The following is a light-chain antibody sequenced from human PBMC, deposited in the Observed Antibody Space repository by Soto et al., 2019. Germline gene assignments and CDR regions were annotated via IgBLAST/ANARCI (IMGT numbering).Light chain of an antibody. CDR2: GAS. CDR3: QQYDSSPRT. CDR1: QSISSSY. V-gene: IGKV3-20*01. J-gene: IGKJ1*01. Sequence: IVLTQSPGTLSLSPGERATLCCRTGQSISSSYLAWYQQKPGQAPRLLIYGASSRATGIPDRFSGSGSGTDFTLTINRLEPEDFAVYYCQQYDSSPRTFGQGTKVDIK.